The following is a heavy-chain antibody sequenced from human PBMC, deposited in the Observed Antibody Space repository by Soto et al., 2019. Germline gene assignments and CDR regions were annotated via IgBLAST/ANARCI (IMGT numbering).Heavy chain of an antibody. V-gene: IGHV4-31*03. CDR1: GDSITSGCGY. Sequence: SETLSLTCTVSGDSITSGCGYWSWVRQHPGRGLEWLGYIFHSGRTYYSPSLSSRLTLSIDTSNNQLSLNLRSVTAADTAVYYCASRLMWSDYRGQGT. CDR2: IFHSGRT. CDR3: ASRLMWSDY. J-gene: IGHJ4*02. D-gene: IGHD2-21*01.